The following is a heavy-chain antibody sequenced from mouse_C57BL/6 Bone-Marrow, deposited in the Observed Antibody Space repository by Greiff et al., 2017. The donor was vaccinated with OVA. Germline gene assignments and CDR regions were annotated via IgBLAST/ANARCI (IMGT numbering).Heavy chain of an antibody. CDR3: ARQYGSSYGAWFAY. D-gene: IGHD1-1*01. CDR1: GFTFSSYT. J-gene: IGHJ3*01. Sequence: EVQVVESGGGLVKPGGSLKLSCAASGFTFSSYTMSWVRQTPEKRLEWVATISGGGGNTYYPDSVKGRFTISRDNAKNTLYLQMSSLRSVDTALYYCARQYGSSYGAWFAYWGQGTLVTVSA. CDR2: ISGGGGNT. V-gene: IGHV5-9*01.